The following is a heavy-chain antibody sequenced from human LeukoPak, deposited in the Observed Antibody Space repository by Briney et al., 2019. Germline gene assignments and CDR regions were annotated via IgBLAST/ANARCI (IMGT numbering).Heavy chain of an antibody. CDR3: AGSSTSWDPIDY. J-gene: IGHJ4*02. D-gene: IGHD2-2*01. CDR1: GGSFSGYY. Sequence: SETLSLTCAVYGGSFSGYYWSWIRQPPGKGLECIGEINHRGSTNHNPSLKSRDTISVDTSKNQFSLKLSPVTAADTAVYYCAGSSTSWDPIDYWGQGRLATDSS. V-gene: IGHV4-34*01. CDR2: INHRGST.